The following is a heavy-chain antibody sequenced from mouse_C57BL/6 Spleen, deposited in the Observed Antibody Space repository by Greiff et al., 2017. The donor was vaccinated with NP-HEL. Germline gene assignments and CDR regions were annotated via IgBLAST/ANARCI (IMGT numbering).Heavy chain of an antibody. D-gene: IGHD2-4*01. J-gene: IGHJ4*01. CDR1: GFHFQHTY. Sequence: LQQSVAELVRPLASVTFSCPASGFHFQHTYMHWLQHSPEPGLEWIGRLDPANGNTKYAPKFQGKATITADTSSNTAYLQLSSLTSEDTAIYYCARAHYDYPYYAMDYWGQGTSVTVSS. CDR3: ARAHYDYPYYAMDY. CDR2: LDPANGNT. V-gene: IGHV14-3*01.